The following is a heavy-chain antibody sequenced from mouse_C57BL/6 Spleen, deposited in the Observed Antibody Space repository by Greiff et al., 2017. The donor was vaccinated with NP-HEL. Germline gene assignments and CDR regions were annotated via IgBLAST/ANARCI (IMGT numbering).Heavy chain of an antibody. D-gene: IGHD1-1*01. Sequence: EVQLQQSGPELVKPGASVKMSCKASGYTFTDYNMHWVKQSHGKSLEWIGYINPNNGGTSYNQKFKGKATLTVNKSSSTAYMELRSLTSEDSAVYYCARGPNYHWYFDVWGTGTTVTVSS. V-gene: IGHV1-22*01. CDR1: GYTFTDYN. CDR3: ARGPNYHWYFDV. J-gene: IGHJ1*03. CDR2: INPNNGGT.